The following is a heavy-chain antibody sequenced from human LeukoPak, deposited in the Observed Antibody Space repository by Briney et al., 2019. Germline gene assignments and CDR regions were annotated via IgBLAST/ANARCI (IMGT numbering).Heavy chain of an antibody. CDR3: ARVSPGWSFDY. V-gene: IGHV4-38-2*02. Sequence: SETLSLTCTVSGYSISSGYYWGWIRQPPGKGLEWIGSIYHSGSTYYNPSLKSRVTISVDTSKNQFSLKLSSVTAADTAVYYCARVSPGWSFDYWGQGTLVTVSS. D-gene: IGHD2-2*01. CDR1: GYSISSGYY. J-gene: IGHJ4*02. CDR2: IYHSGST.